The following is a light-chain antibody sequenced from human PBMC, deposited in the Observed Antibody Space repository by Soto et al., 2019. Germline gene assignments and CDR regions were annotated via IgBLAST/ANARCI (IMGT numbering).Light chain of an antibody. Sequence: EIVVTQSPATLSVSPGERATLSCRASQSVGSNLAWYQQKPGQAPRLLIYGASTRATDIPARFSGSGSGTEFTLTISSLQSEDFAVYYCQQYNNWPRTFGQGTKVDIK. J-gene: IGKJ1*01. CDR2: GAS. CDR3: QQYNNWPRT. V-gene: IGKV3-15*01. CDR1: QSVGSN.